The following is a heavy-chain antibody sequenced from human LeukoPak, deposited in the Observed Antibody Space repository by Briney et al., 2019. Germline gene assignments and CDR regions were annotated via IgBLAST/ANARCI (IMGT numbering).Heavy chain of an antibody. CDR2: INAGNGNT. CDR1: GYTFTSYR. CDR3: ARDPTYSSNGNDY. D-gene: IGHD6-13*01. Sequence: GASVKVSCKASGYTFTSYRISWVRQAPGQRLEWMGWINAGNGNTKYSQKFQGRVTITRDTSASTAYMELSSLRSEDTAVYYCARDPTYSSNGNDYWGQGTLVTVSS. J-gene: IGHJ4*02. V-gene: IGHV1-3*01.